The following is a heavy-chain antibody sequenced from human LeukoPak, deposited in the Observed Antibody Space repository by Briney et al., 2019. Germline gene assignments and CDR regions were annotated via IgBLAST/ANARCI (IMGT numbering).Heavy chain of an antibody. J-gene: IGHJ4*02. Sequence: ASVKVSFKASGYRFLDYGLSWVRPAPGQGLEWMGWIATYRTTTNYAQNLQGRVTVTTDTSTTTVYMELRNLRFDDTAMYYCARPNTDAGGYYFDHWGQGTLVTVSS. CDR3: ARPNTDAGGYYFDH. D-gene: IGHD5-12*01. CDR1: GYRFLDYG. V-gene: IGHV1-18*01. CDR2: IATYRTTT.